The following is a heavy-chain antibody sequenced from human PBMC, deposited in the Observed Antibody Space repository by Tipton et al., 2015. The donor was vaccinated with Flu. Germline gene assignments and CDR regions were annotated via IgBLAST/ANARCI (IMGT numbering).Heavy chain of an antibody. CDR3: ARAIVPDGDRGIDV. V-gene: IGHV4-31*03. Sequence: TLSLTCTVSGGSVSSDVYSWSWVRHLPGKGLEWIGYSFPSGNTYYNPSLRSRVIISLYTSQNLFSLSLSSVTAADTAMYYCARAIVPDGDRGIDVWGQGTTVTVSS. D-gene: IGHD6-6*01. CDR2: SFPSGNT. J-gene: IGHJ6*02. CDR1: GGSVSSDVYS.